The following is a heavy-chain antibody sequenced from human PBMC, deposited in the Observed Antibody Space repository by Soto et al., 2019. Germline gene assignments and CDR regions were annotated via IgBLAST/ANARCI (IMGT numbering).Heavy chain of an antibody. J-gene: IGHJ5*02. V-gene: IGHV6-1*01. CDR1: GDSVSSNDAV. Sequence: QVQLQQSGPGLVKPSQTLSLTCAISGDSVSSNDAVWNWIRQSPSRGLEWLGRTYYRSIWQAEYAVSVKGRMTINPAASKIQFSRQLNSVTPEDTAMYYCARLVGNSWLDHWGQGTLVTVSA. CDR3: ARLVGNSWLDH. CDR2: TYYRSIWQA. D-gene: IGHD6-6*01.